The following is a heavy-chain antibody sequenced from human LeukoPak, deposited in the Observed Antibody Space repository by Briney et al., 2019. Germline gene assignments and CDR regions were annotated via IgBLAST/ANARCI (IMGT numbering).Heavy chain of an antibody. Sequence: PGGSLRLSCAASGFTFSSYSMNWVRQAPGKGLEWASSISSSSSYIYYADSVKGRFTISRDNAKNSLYLQMNSLRAEDTAVYYCAGSYSGYDSYYFDYWGQGTLVTVSS. CDR1: GFTFSSYS. CDR3: AGSYSGYDSYYFDY. V-gene: IGHV3-21*01. CDR2: ISSSSSYI. D-gene: IGHD5-12*01. J-gene: IGHJ4*02.